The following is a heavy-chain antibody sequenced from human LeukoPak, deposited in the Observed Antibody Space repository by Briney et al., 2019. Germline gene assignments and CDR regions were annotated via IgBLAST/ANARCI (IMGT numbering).Heavy chain of an antibody. D-gene: IGHD3-10*01. CDR3: ARSYSYGSGSYYGSWFDP. V-gene: IGHV4-30-2*01. Sequence: ASETLSLTCAVSGGSISSGGYSWSWIRQPPGKGLEWIGYIYHSGSTYYNPSLKSRVTISVDRSKNQFSLKLSSVTAADTAVYYCARSYSYGSGSYYGSWFDPWGQGTLVTVSS. CDR2: IYHSGST. CDR1: GGSISSGGYS. J-gene: IGHJ5*02.